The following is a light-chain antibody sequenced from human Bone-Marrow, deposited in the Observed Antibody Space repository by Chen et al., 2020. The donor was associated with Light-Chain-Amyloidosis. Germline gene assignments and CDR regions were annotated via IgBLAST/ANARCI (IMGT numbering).Light chain of an antibody. J-gene: IGLJ3*02. V-gene: IGLV2-23*01. CDR1: SIDVGYYNL. Sequence: QSALTQPASVSGSPGQSITISCTGTSIDVGYYNLVSWYQQHPGKSPKLMIYEYNTRPSGISSRFSGSTSGTTASLTISGLQAEDAADYFYCSDTISGTWVFGGGTKLTVL. CDR2: EYN. CDR3: CSDTISGTWV.